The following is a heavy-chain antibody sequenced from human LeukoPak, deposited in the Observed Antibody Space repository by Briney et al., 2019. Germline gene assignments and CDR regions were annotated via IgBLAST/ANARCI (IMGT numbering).Heavy chain of an antibody. D-gene: IGHD5-24*01. CDR3: ALTSGRIGATIRFDY. Sequence: SETLSLTCTVSSGSISTSNYYWGWVRQPPGKALEWIGSIYHSGSTYYNPSLKSRVTISVDTSKNQFSLKLSSVTAADTAVYYCALTSGRIGATIRFDYWGQGTLVTVSS. CDR2: IYHSGST. J-gene: IGHJ4*02. V-gene: IGHV4-39*07. CDR1: SGSISTSNYY.